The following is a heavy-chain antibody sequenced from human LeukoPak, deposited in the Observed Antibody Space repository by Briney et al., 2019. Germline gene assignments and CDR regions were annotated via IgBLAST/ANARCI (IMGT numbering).Heavy chain of an antibody. CDR2: ISSSGSTI. CDR1: GFTFSDYY. D-gene: IGHD3-10*01. J-gene: IGHJ4*02. Sequence: GGSLRLSCAASGFTFSDYYMSWIRQAPGKGLEWVSYISSSGSTIYYADSVKGRFTISMDNAKNSLYLQMNSLRAEDTAVYYCARDQRLPSLWFGERRDYFDYWGQGTLVTVSS. CDR3: ARDQRLPSLWFGERRDYFDY. V-gene: IGHV3-11*01.